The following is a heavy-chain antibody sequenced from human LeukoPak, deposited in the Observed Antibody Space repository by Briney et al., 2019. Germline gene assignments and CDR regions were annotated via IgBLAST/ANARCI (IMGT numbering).Heavy chain of an antibody. Sequence: PGWSLTLSCAPSAFTFSTYAMHWVRQAPGKGLEYVSAINKNGGSTYYASSVRGRLTISRDNSKNTLYLQIGSLRAEDMAVYYCARDPSYYDRRGPGTLVTVSS. CDR1: AFTFSTYA. J-gene: IGHJ4*02. CDR2: INKNGGST. CDR3: ARDPSYYDR. D-gene: IGHD3-22*01. V-gene: IGHV3-64*01.